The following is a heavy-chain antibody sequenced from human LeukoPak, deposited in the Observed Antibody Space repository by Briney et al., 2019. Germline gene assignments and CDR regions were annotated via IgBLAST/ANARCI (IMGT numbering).Heavy chain of an antibody. V-gene: IGHV3-30*18. J-gene: IGHJ4*02. CDR2: ISFDGSRK. CDR1: GFTFSSYY. CDR3: AKAGASHTAMDFLFDY. Sequence: GGSLRLSCAASGFTFSSYYMHWVRQAPGKGLEWVAVISFDGSRKYYADSVKGRFTISRDNSMNTLYLQMSSLRVEDAAIYYCAKAGASHTAMDFLFDYWGQGTLVTVSS. D-gene: IGHD5-18*01.